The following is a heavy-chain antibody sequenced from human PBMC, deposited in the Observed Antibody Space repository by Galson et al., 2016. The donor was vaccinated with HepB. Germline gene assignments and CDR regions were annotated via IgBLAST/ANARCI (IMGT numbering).Heavy chain of an antibody. CDR1: GFTFSSFA. V-gene: IGHV3-23*01. J-gene: IGHJ6*02. CDR3: ARRPVSGAAGYYHGMDV. CDR2: LSGSADKS. D-gene: IGHD6-25*01. Sequence: SLRLSCAASGFTFSSFAMTWVRQAPGKGLEWVSSLSGSADKSFYADSLKGRFTISRDNFNNTVLLQMTSLRAEDTAVYSCARRPVSGAAGYYHGMDVWGQGTTVIVSS.